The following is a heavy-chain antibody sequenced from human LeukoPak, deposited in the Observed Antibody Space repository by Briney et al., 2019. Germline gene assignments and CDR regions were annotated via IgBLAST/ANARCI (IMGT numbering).Heavy chain of an antibody. V-gene: IGHV1-2*02. CDR1: GYTFTGYY. J-gene: IGHJ4*02. D-gene: IGHD3-3*01. Sequence: GASVKVSCKASGYTFTGYYMHWVRQAHGQGLEWMGWINPKSGGTNYAQKFQGRVTMTRDTSISTAYMKLSRLRSDDTAVYYCARDLGPKYYDFWSGYLVYWGQGTLVTVSS. CDR2: INPKSGGT. CDR3: ARDLGPKYYDFWSGYLVY.